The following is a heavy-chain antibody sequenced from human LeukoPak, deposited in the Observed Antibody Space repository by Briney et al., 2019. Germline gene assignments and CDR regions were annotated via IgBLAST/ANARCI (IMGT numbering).Heavy chain of an antibody. J-gene: IGHJ4*02. CDR1: GFTFSSYG. V-gene: IGHV3-33*01. Sequence: PGGSLRLSCAASGFTFSSYGMHSVRQAPGKGLEWVAVIWYDGSNKYYADSVKGRFTISRDNAKNTLYLQMNSLRAEDTAVYYCARVDMATIGAFDYWGQGTLVTVSS. D-gene: IGHD5-24*01. CDR3: ARVDMATIGAFDY. CDR2: IWYDGSNK.